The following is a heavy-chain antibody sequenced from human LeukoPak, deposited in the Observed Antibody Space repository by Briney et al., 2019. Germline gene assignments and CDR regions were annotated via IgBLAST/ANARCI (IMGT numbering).Heavy chain of an antibody. CDR2: ISYDGYNK. D-gene: IGHD3-22*01. CDR3: AKDFHRRDSRSFDI. Sequence: GGSLRLSCAASGFTFSSYAFHWVRQAPGKGLEWVAVISYDGYNKYYADSVKGRFTISRDNSKNTLYLQMNSLRAEDTAMYYCAKDFHRRDSRSFDIWGQGTMVTVSS. J-gene: IGHJ3*02. V-gene: IGHV3-30-3*01. CDR1: GFTFSSYA.